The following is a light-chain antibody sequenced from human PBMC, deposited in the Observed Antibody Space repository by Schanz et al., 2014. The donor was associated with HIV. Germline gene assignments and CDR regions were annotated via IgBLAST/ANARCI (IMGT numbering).Light chain of an antibody. CDR2: ANN. CDR1: SSNIGAGYD. V-gene: IGLV1-40*01. CDR3: SSYANTDTVL. J-gene: IGLJ2*01. Sequence: QSVLTQPPSVSGAPGQRVTISCTGSSSNIGAGYDVHWYQQLPGTAPKLLIYANNQRPSGVPDRFSGSKSGNTASLTVSGLQAEDEADYYCSSYANTDTVLFGGGTKVTVL.